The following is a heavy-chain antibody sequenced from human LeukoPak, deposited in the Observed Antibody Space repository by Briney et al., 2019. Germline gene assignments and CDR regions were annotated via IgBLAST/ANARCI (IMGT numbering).Heavy chain of an antibody. V-gene: IGHV1-18*01. CDR3: ASQASIAARGYFDY. CDR1: GYTFTSYG. CDR2: ISAYNGNT. D-gene: IGHD6-6*01. Sequence: ASVKVSCKASGYTFTSYGISWVRQAPGQGLGWMGWISAYNGNTNYAQKLQGRVTITADESTSTAYMELSSLRSEDTAVYYCASQASIAARGYFDYWGQGTLVTVSS. J-gene: IGHJ4*02.